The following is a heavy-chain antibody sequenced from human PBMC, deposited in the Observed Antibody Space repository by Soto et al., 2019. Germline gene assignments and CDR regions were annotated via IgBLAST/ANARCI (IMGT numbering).Heavy chain of an antibody. CDR1: GGTFSSYA. J-gene: IGHJ6*02. CDR3: AGTYYYERRGYPARGKAYYYYGMDV. D-gene: IGHD3-22*01. Sequence: GASVKVSCKASGGTFSSYAISWVRQAPGQGLEWMGGIIPLFGTANYAQKFQGRVTITADNSTSTAYMELSSLRSEDTAVYYCAGTYYYERRGYPARGKAYYYYGMDVWGQGTTVTVSS. V-gene: IGHV1-69*06. CDR2: IIPLFGTA.